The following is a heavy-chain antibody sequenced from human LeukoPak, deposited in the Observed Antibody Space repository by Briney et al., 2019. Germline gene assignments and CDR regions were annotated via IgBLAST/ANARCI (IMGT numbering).Heavy chain of an antibody. V-gene: IGHV3-15*01. CDR1: GFTVSSSY. CDR2: IKSKTDGGTT. J-gene: IGHJ4*02. Sequence: GGSLRLSCAASGFTVSSSYMSWVRQAPGKGLERVGRIKSKTDGGTTDYAAPVKGRFTISRDDSKNTLYLQMNSLKTEDTAVYYCTAAVLDYWGQGTLVTVSS. CDR3: TAAVLDY.